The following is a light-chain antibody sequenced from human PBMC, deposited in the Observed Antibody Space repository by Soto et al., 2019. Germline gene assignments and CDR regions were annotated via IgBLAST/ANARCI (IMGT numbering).Light chain of an antibody. J-gene: IGKJ5*01. CDR1: QGISSW. CDR2: AAS. Sequence: DIQMTQSPSSVSASVGDIVTITCRASQGISSWLAWYQVKPGRAPKLLIYAASSLQTGVPLRFSGSGSGTDFILTISSLQPEDVATYYCQQLDRFPLTFGQGTRLGIK. V-gene: IGKV1-12*01. CDR3: QQLDRFPLT.